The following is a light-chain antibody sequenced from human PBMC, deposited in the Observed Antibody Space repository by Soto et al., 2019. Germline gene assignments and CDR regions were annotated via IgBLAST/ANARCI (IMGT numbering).Light chain of an antibody. CDR2: DVS. V-gene: IGLV2-14*01. J-gene: IGLJ1*01. CDR3: SSYTTSNTRQIV. CDR1: SSEVGGYNY. Sequence: QSVLTQPASVSGSPGQSITLSCTGTSSEVGGYNYVSWYQQHPGKAPKFMIYDVSNRPSGVSNRFSGSKSGNTASLTISGLQAEDEADYYCSSYTTSNTRQIVFGTGTKVTVL.